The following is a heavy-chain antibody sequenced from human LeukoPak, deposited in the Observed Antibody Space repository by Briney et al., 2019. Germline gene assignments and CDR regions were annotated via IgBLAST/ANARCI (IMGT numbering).Heavy chain of an antibody. Sequence: SETLSLTCTVSGGSISSYYWSWIRQPPGKGLEWIGYIYYSGSTNYNPSLKSRVTISVDTSKNQFSLKLSSVTAADTAVYYCARRRYFLSPFDPWGQGTLVTVSS. CDR1: GGSISSYY. V-gene: IGHV4-59*01. CDR2: IYYSGST. J-gene: IGHJ5*02. CDR3: ARRRYFLSPFDP. D-gene: IGHD3-3*01.